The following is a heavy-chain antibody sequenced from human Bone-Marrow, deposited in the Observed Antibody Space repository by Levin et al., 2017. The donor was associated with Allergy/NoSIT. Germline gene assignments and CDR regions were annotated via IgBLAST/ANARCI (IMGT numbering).Heavy chain of an antibody. CDR1: GFTFSNYA. J-gene: IGHJ4*02. CDR2: ISKDGSLK. CDR3: ARPPSRGSYSFEY. Sequence: HPGGSLRLSCAASGFTFSNYAMHWVRQAPGKGLQWVAVISKDGSLKFYPDSVKGRFTISRDNSKNTLYLQMNSLTPDDTAMYYCARPPSRGSYSFEYWGQGTLVTVSS. V-gene: IGHV3-30*03. D-gene: IGHD3-10*01.